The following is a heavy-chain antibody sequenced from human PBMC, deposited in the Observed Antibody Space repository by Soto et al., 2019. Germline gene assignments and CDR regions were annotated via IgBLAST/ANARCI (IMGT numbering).Heavy chain of an antibody. CDR3: ARGGRGSGLYFLYYFDL. CDR2: IYHTGST. Sequence: SETLSLTCSVSAGSLSNYYWTWIRQSPGMGLEWIGEIYHTGSTKYNPSLKSRVAISVDMSKNQFSLTLSSVTPADTAVYYCARGGRGSGLYFLYYFDLWGQGTLVTVSS. CDR1: AGSLSNYY. J-gene: IGHJ4*02. V-gene: IGHV4-59*01. D-gene: IGHD6-19*01.